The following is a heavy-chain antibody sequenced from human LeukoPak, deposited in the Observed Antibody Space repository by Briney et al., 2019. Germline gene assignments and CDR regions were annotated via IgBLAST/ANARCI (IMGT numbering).Heavy chain of an antibody. CDR1: GYTFTSYD. CDR3: ARDPGPPVAAAGTNNWFDP. CDR2: MNPNSGNT. V-gene: IGHV1-8*01. Sequence: GASVKVSCKASGYTFTSYDINWVRQATGQGLEWMGWMNPNSGNTGYAQKFQGRVTMTRNTSISTAYMELSSLRSEDTAVYYCARDPGPPVAAAGTNNWFDPWGQGTLVTVSS. D-gene: IGHD6-13*01. J-gene: IGHJ5*02.